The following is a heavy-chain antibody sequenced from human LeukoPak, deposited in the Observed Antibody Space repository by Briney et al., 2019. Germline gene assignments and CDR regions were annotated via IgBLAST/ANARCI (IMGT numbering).Heavy chain of an antibody. CDR3: ARDLFPPSLGGHTDY. Sequence: GGSLRLSCAASGFTFSTYRMAWVRQAPGKGLEWVSYISSSSDSIYYADSVQGRFTISRDNAKNSLYLQMNSPRAEDTAVYYCARDLFPPSLGGHTDYWGQGTLVTVSS. CDR2: ISSSSDSI. V-gene: IGHV3-48*01. CDR1: GFTFSTYR. D-gene: IGHD4-23*01. J-gene: IGHJ4*02.